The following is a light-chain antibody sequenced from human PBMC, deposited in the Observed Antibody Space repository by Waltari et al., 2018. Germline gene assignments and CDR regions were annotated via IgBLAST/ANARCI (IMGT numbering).Light chain of an antibody. CDR1: SGSIASNY. V-gene: IGLV6-57*04. Sequence: NSMLTQPHSVSESPGKTVTISCTRSSGSIASNYVQWYQQRPCSAPTTVISEDNQRPSGVPDRFSGSIDRSSNSASLPISGLKTEDEADYYCQSYDSSINWVFGGGTKLTVL. CDR3: QSYDSSINWV. CDR2: EDN. J-gene: IGLJ3*02.